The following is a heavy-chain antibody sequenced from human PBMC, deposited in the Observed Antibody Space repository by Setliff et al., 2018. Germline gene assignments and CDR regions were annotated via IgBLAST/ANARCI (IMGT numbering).Heavy chain of an antibody. D-gene: IGHD3-10*01. V-gene: IGHV3-7*01. CDR3: ARDPFGNPVFDP. Sequence: GGSLRLSCAASGFTFSNYAMSWVRRAPGKGLAWVANIKQDGSVKNYVDSVKGRFSISRDNTKNSLYLQMNSLRAEDTAVYYCARDPFGNPVFDPWGQGPLVTVSS. J-gene: IGHJ5*02. CDR1: GFTFSNYA. CDR2: IKQDGSVK.